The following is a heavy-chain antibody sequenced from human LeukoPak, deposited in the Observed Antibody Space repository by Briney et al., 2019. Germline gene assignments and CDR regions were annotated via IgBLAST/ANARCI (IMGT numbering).Heavy chain of an antibody. CDR2: IYYSGST. J-gene: IGHJ6*02. Sequence: SETLSLTCTVSGGSISSSSHYWGWIRQPPGKGLEWIGNIYYSGSTFYNPSLKSRVTISVDTSKKQFSLKLSSVTAADTAVYYCARKAFYSSGRPHNYYYGMDVWGQGTTVTVSS. V-gene: IGHV4-39*01. CDR1: GGSISSSSHY. D-gene: IGHD6-19*01. CDR3: ARKAFYSSGRPHNYYYGMDV.